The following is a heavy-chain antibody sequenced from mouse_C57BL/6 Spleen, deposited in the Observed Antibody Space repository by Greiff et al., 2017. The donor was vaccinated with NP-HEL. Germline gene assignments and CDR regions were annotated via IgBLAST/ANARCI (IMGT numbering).Heavy chain of an antibody. CDR2: IYPRSGNT. V-gene: IGHV1-81*01. D-gene: IGHD2-4*01. Sequence: QVQLQQSGAELARPGASVKLSCKASGYTFTSYGISWVKQRTGQGLEWIGEIYPRSGNTYYNEKFKGKATLTADKSSSTAYMELRSLTSEDSAVYFCARSEGDYDVGVWFAYWGQGTLVTVSA. CDR3: ARSEGDYDVGVWFAY. CDR1: GYTFTSYG. J-gene: IGHJ3*01.